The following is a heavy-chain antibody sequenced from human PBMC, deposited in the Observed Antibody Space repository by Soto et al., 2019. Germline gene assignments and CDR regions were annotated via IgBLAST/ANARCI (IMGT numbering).Heavy chain of an antibody. CDR1: GDSVSSNSAA. J-gene: IGHJ5*02. Sequence: QVQLQQSGPGLVKPSQTLSLTCAISGDSVSSNSAAWNWIRQSPSRGLEWLGRTYYRSKWYNAYAVSVKSRITINPDTSKNQFSLQLNSVTPEDTAVYYCAREGYCSGGSCYGWFDPWGQGTLVTVSS. D-gene: IGHD2-15*01. CDR3: AREGYCSGGSCYGWFDP. CDR2: TYYRSKWYN. V-gene: IGHV6-1*01.